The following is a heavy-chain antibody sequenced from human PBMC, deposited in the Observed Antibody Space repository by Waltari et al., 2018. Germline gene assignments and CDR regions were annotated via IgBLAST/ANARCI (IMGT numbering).Heavy chain of an antibody. CDR3: ARETVNWGSERYFDL. J-gene: IGHJ2*01. Sequence: EVQLVESGGGLVQPGGSLRLSCAASGFTFSSYEMNWVRQAPGKGLEWVSSISSRGRTIYNADSGKGGFTISRDNAKNSLSLQMNSLRAEDTAIYDCARETVNWGSERYFDLWGRGTLVTVSS. V-gene: IGHV3-48*03. D-gene: IGHD7-27*01. CDR1: GFTFSSYE. CDR2: ISSRGRTI.